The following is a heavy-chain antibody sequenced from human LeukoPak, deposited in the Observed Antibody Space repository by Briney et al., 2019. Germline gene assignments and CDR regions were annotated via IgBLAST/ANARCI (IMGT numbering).Heavy chain of an antibody. CDR1: GGSIRSGGYC. Sequence: NSSETLSLTCAVSGGSIRSGGYCWSWIRQPPGKGLEWIGYIYHSGSTYYNPSLKSRVTISVDRSKNQFSLKLSSVTAADTAVYYCARGVDGDYVAYYFDYWGQGTLVTASS. V-gene: IGHV4-30-2*01. CDR3: ARGVDGDYVAYYFDY. J-gene: IGHJ4*02. D-gene: IGHD4-17*01. CDR2: IYHSGST.